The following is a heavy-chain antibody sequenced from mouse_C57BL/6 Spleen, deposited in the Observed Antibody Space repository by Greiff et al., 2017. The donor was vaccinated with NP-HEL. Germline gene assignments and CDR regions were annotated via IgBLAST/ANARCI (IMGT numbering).Heavy chain of an antibody. J-gene: IGHJ2*01. D-gene: IGHD1-2*01. Sequence: EVQVVESGGDLVKPGGSLKLSCAASGFTFSSYGMSWVRQTPDKRLEWVATISSGGSYTYYPDSVKGRFTISRDNAKNTLYLQMSSLKSEDTAMYYCARWTVHEDYWGQGTTLTVSS. CDR1: GFTFSSYG. CDR2: ISSGGSYT. V-gene: IGHV5-6*01. CDR3: ARWTVHEDY.